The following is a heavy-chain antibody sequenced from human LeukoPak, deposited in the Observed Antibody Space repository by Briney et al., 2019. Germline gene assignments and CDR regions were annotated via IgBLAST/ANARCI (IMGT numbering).Heavy chain of an antibody. V-gene: IGHV1-69*05. Sequence: EASVKVSCKASGYTFTSYGISWVRQAPGQGLEWMGGIIPIFGTANYAQKFQGRVTITTDESTSTAYMELSSLRSEDTAVYYCAYNRGSTGHYYYYMDVWGKGTTVTVSS. D-gene: IGHD1-1*01. CDR2: IIPIFGTA. CDR3: AYNRGSTGHYYYYMDV. CDR1: GYTFTSYG. J-gene: IGHJ6*03.